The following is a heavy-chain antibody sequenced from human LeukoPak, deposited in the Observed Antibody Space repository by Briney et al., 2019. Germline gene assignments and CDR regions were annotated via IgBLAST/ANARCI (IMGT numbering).Heavy chain of an antibody. CDR3: ARGYYDSSGYYAPLSWFDP. Sequence: SETLSLTCTVSGGSISSYYWSWIRQPAGKGLEWIGRIYTSGSTNYNPSLKSRVTMSVDTSKHQFSLKLSSVTAADTAVYYCARGYYDSSGYYAPLSWFDPWGQGTLVTVSS. D-gene: IGHD3-22*01. CDR2: IYTSGST. V-gene: IGHV4-4*07. J-gene: IGHJ5*02. CDR1: GGSISSYY.